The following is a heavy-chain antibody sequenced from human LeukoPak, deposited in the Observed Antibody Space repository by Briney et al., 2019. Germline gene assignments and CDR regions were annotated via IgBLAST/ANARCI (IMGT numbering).Heavy chain of an antibody. V-gene: IGHV3-23*01. CDR1: GFTFSSYA. J-gene: IGHJ4*02. CDR2: ISVSGGST. D-gene: IGHD2-2*01. CDR3: ATCPTSCYLS. Sequence: GGSLRLSCAASGFTFSSYAMSWVRQAPGKGLEWVSAISVSGGSTYYADSVKGRFTISRDNSKNTLYLQMNSLRAEDTAVYYCATCPTSCYLSWGQGTLVTVSS.